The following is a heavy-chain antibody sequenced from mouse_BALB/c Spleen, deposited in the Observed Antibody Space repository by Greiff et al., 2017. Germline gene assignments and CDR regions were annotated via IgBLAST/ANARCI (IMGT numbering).Heavy chain of an antibody. D-gene: IGHD3-1*01. Sequence: EVQGVESGGGLVQPGGSLKLSCAASGFTFSSYGMSWVRQTPDKRLELVATINSNGGSTYYPDSVKGRFTISRDNAKNTLYLQMSSLKSEDTAMYYCARDRGTAYVEDWGEGKTGNVSA. CDR2: INSNGGST. V-gene: IGHV5-6-3*01. J-gene: IGHJ1*01. CDR3: ARDRGTAYVED. CDR1: GFTFSSYG.